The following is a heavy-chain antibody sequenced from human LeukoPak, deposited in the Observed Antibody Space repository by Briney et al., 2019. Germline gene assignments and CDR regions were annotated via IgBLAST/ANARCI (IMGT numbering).Heavy chain of an antibody. J-gene: IGHJ4*02. CDR1: GYTFIDYY. Sequence: GASVKAYCNASGYTFIDYYIHWVRQAPGQGLEWMGWINPKTGGTNYAQKFQGRVTMTSDTSITTAYMELSRLRFDDTAVYYCARPRAFSYGQMYYFDYWGQGALVTVSS. D-gene: IGHD5-18*01. V-gene: IGHV1-2*02. CDR3: ARPRAFSYGQMYYFDY. CDR2: INPKTGGT.